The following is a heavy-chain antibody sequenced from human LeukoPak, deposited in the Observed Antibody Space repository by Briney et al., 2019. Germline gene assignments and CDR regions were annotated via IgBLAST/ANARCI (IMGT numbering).Heavy chain of an antibody. D-gene: IGHD1-26*01. V-gene: IGHV4-4*07. J-gene: IGHJ5*02. CDR3: ARGGNYWPQWWFDP. CDR2: IYTSGST. Sequence: SETLSLTCTVSGGSISSYYWSWIRQPAGKGLEWIGRIYTSGSTNYNPSLKSRVTMSLDASKNQFSLELNSVTPADTAVYYCARGGNYWPQWWFDPWGRGTLVSVSS. CDR1: GGSISSYY.